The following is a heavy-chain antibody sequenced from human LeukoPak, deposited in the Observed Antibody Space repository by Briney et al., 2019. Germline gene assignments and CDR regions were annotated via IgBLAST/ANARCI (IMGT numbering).Heavy chain of an antibody. J-gene: IGHJ4*02. V-gene: IGHV3-23*01. CDR2: ISGSGGST. CDR1: GFTFSSYA. D-gene: IGHD3-22*01. CDR3: AKDSDYFDSSGYYYVHYFDY. Sequence: PGGSLRLSCAASGFTFSSYAMSWVRQAPGKGLEWVSRISGSGGSTYYADSVKGRVTISRDKSKNTLYLQVNSLRAEDTAVYYCAKDSDYFDSSGYYYVHYFDYWGQGTLVTVSS.